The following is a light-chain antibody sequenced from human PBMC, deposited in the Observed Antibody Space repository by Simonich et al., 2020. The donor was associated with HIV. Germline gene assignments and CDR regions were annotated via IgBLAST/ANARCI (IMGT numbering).Light chain of an antibody. CDR2: GAS. Sequence: EIVMTQPSATLSVSPGERATLSCRASQSISSNLARYQQKPGQAPRLLIYGASTRATGIPARFSCGRSGTEFTLTISSLQSEDFAVYYCQQYNSWTPYTFCQGTKLEIK. J-gene: IGKJ2*01. V-gene: IGKV3D-15*01. CDR3: QQYNSWTPYT. CDR1: QSISSN.